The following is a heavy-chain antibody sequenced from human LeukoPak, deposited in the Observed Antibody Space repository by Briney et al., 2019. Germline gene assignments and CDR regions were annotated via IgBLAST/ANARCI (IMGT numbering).Heavy chain of an antibody. CDR3: AKKEYQLLYFPNWFDP. V-gene: IGHV3-66*01. CDR1: GFTVSSNY. D-gene: IGHD2-2*02. CDR2: IYSGGST. J-gene: IGHJ5*02. Sequence: PGGSLRLSCAASGFTVSSNYMSWVRQAPGKGLEWVSVIYSGGSTYYADSVKGRFTISRDNSKNTLYLQMNSLRAEDTAVYYCAKKEYQLLYFPNWFDPWGQGTLVTVSS.